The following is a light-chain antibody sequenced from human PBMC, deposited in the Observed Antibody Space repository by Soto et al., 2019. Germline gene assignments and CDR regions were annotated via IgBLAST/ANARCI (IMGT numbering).Light chain of an antibody. CDR1: QSVRSGS. J-gene: IGKJ2*01. Sequence: EIVLTQSPATLSLSPGEGATLSCRASQSVRSGSLAWYQQRPGQAPRLLIFGASSRATDIPDRFSGSGYGTDFTLTISRLEPEDFAVYYFHNYADSPHTFVQGTKLEIK. CDR2: GAS. CDR3: HNYADSPHT. V-gene: IGKV3-20*01.